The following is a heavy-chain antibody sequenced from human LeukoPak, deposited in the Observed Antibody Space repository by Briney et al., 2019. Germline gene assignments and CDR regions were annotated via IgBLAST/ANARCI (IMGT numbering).Heavy chain of an antibody. J-gene: IGHJ6*03. CDR2: IKQDGSDR. D-gene: IGHD2-21*01. Sequence: PGGSLRLSRTASGFTFSDYWMIWVRQVLGKGLQWVADIKQDGSDRFYVDSVKGRFTISRDNAKNSVYLQMNSLRAEDTAVYYCAKLYCGVGICYSYYMDVWGKGTTVTVSS. CDR3: AKLYCGVGICYSYYMDV. CDR1: GFTFSDYW. V-gene: IGHV3-7*01.